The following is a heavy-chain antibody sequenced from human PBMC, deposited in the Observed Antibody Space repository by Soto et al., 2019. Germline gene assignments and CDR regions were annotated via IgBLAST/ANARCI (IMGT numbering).Heavy chain of an antibody. J-gene: IGHJ6*02. CDR3: ARGIQYRYGMDV. Sequence: EVQLVESGGGLVQPGGSLRLSCAAAGFTFSSYWMHWVRQAPGKGLVWVSRINGDGSNTFYADSVKGRFTISRDNAKNTVYLQMNSLRAVDTAVYYCARGIQYRYGMDVWGQGTTVTLSS. CDR2: INGDGSNT. D-gene: IGHD4-4*01. CDR1: GFTFSSYW. V-gene: IGHV3-74*01.